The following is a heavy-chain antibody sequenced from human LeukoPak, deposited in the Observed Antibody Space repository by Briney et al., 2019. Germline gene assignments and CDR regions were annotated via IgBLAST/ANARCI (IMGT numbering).Heavy chain of an antibody. CDR1: GFTFSSYW. Sequence: GGSLRLSCAASGFTFSSYWMHWVRQAPGKGLERVANIKLDGTEKYYVDSVKGRFTISRDNAKNSLYLQMNSLRAEDTAVYYCASDRFYFGVWGQGTLVTVSS. V-gene: IGHV3-7*05. CDR3: ASDRFYFGV. D-gene: IGHD3-16*01. CDR2: IKLDGTEK. J-gene: IGHJ4*02.